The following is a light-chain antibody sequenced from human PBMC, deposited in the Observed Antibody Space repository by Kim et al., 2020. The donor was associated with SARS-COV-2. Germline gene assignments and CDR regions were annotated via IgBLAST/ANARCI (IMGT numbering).Light chain of an antibody. CDR3: QQYDTSRT. V-gene: IGKV3-20*01. CDR1: QSVSSTY. J-gene: IGKJ1*01. Sequence: VLTKSPGTLSLSPGERATLSCRASQSVSSTYLAWYQQKPGQAPRLLMSDASTRATGIPDRFSGIGSETDFTLTISRLEPEDFAVYYCQQYDTSRTFGQGTKVDIK. CDR2: DAS.